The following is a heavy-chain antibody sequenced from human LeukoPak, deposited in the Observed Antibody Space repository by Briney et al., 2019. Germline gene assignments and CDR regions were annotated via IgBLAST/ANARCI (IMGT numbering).Heavy chain of an antibody. Sequence: ASVKVSCKASGYTFTSYYMHWVRQAPGQGLEWMGIINPSGGSTSYAQKFQGRVTMTRDTSTSTVYMELSSLRSEDTAVYYCAREAYYDGSGPANDYWGQGTLVTVSS. CDR1: GYTFTSYY. CDR3: AREAYYDGSGPANDY. V-gene: IGHV1-46*01. D-gene: IGHD3-22*01. J-gene: IGHJ4*02. CDR2: INPSGGST.